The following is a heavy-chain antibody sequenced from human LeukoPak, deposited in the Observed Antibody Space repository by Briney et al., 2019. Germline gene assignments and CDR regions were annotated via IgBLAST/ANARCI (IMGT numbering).Heavy chain of an antibody. J-gene: IGHJ4*02. CDR1: GFIFSTYW. D-gene: IGHD3-10*01. V-gene: IGHV3-7*05. CDR2: IKQDGSEK. CDR3: AILRDY. Sequence: GGSLRLSCAASGFIFSTYWVNWVRQAPGKGLEWVAKIKQDGSEKYYVDSVKGRFTISRDNANNSIYLQMNSLRADDKAVYYCAILRDYWGQGIPVTVSS.